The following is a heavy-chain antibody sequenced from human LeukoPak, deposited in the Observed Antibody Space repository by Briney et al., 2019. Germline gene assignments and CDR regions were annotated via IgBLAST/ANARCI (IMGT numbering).Heavy chain of an antibody. Sequence: SETLSLTCTVSGGSISSYYWSWIRQPAGKGLEWIGRIYTSGSTNYNPSLKSRVTISVDTSKNQFSLKLSSVTAADTAVYYCARGLGYCSSTSCHRRSNWFDPWGQGTLVTVSS. D-gene: IGHD2-2*01. CDR1: GGSISSYY. CDR2: IYTSGST. J-gene: IGHJ5*02. CDR3: ARGLGYCSSTSCHRRSNWFDP. V-gene: IGHV4-4*07.